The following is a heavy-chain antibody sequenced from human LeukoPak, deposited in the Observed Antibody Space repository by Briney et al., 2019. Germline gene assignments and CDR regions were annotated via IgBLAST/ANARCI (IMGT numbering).Heavy chain of an antibody. CDR3: AVITMVRGVNTYDAFDI. CDR2: ISSSSSYI. V-gene: IGHV3-21*01. CDR1: GFTFSSYS. J-gene: IGHJ3*02. Sequence: GGSLRLSCAASGFTFSSYSMNWVRQAPGKGLGWVSSISSSSSYIYYADSVKGRFTISRDNAKNSLYLQMNSLRAEDTAVYYCAVITMVRGVNTYDAFDIWGQGTMVTVSS. D-gene: IGHD3-10*01.